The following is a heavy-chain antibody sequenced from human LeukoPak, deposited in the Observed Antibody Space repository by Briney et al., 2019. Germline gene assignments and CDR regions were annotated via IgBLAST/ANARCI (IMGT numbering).Heavy chain of an antibody. J-gene: IGHJ4*02. Sequence: GGSLRLSCEVFGFTFSTSAMSWVRQAPGKGLECVSSIRDSGNGTDYADSVKGRFTVSRDNSKNTLYLHMNTLSAEDTAVYYCAKWAYYDFWGGHYKSHFDSWGQGTLVTVSP. CDR2: IRDSGNGT. D-gene: IGHD3-3*01. CDR3: AKWAYYDFWGGHYKSHFDS. V-gene: IGHV3-23*01. CDR1: GFTFSTSA.